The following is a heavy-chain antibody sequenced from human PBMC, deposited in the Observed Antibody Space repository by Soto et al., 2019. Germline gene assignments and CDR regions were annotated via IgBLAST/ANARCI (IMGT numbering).Heavy chain of an antibody. J-gene: IGHJ6*02. V-gene: IGHV3-30*03. CDR3: ARQNSGSYKYWGYYYYGMDV. CDR2: ISYDGSNK. D-gene: IGHD1-26*01. CDR1: GFTFSSYG. Sequence: GGSLRLSCAASGFTFSSYGMHWVRQAPGKGLEWVAVISYDGSNKYYADSVKGRFTISRDNSKNTLYLQMNSLRAEDTAVYYCARQNSGSYKYWGYYYYGMDVWGQGTTVTVSS.